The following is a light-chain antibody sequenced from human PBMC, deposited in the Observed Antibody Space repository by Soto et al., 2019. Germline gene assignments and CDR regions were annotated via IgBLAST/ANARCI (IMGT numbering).Light chain of an antibody. CDR2: DAS. CDR1: HSVTTH. Sequence: EIVLTQSPDTLSLSPGERATLSCWASHSVTTHLAWFQQRPGQTPRLLIYDASTRAPGIPARFSGSGSGTDFTLTISRLEPEDFAVYYCQQYGSSPPITFGQGTRLEIK. J-gene: IGKJ5*01. CDR3: QQYGSSPPIT. V-gene: IGKV3-20*01.